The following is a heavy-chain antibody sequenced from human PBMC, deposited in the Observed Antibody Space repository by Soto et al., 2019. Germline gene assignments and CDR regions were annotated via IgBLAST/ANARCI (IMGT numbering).Heavy chain of an antibody. CDR3: TTSPTTVDNVDYWYFDL. Sequence: GGSLRLSCAASGFTFSNAWMSWVRQAPGKGLEWVGRIKSKTDGGTTDYAAPVKGRFTISRDDSKNTLYLQMNSLKTEDTAVYYCTTSPTTVDNVDYWYFDLWGRGTLVTVSS. J-gene: IGHJ2*01. D-gene: IGHD4-17*01. CDR1: GFTFSNAW. V-gene: IGHV3-15*01. CDR2: IKSKTDGGTT.